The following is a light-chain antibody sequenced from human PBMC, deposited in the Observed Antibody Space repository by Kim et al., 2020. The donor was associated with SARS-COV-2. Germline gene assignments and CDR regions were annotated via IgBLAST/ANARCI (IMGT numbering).Light chain of an antibody. CDR3: QQYSKWWT. CDR2: GAS. V-gene: IGKV3-15*01. Sequence: EIVMTQSPVTLSVSPGETPPPPSRPTQSVGINLAWYQQKPGQAPRLLIYGASSRATGIPARFSGSASGTEFTLTISSLQSEDFAVYYCQQYSKWWTFGQGTKVDIK. CDR1: QSVGIN. J-gene: IGKJ1*01.